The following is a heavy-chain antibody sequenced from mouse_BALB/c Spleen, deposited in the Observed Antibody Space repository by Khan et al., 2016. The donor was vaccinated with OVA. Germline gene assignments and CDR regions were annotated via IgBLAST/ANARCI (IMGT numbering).Heavy chain of an antibody. V-gene: IGHV3-2*02. CDR2: ISYSGGT. J-gene: IGHJ2*01. Sequence: EVKLLESGPGLVKPSQSLSLTCTVTGYSITSGYAWNWIRQFPGNKLEWMGYISYSGGTSYNPSLKSRISITQDTSKNQFFLQLNSVTTEDTATYYCARGNYYGYYFDYWGQGTTLTVSS. CDR1: GYSITSGYA. D-gene: IGHD1-1*01. CDR3: ARGNYYGYYFDY.